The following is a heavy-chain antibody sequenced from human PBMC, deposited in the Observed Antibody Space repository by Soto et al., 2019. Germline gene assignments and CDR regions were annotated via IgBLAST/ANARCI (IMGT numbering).Heavy chain of an antibody. Sequence: ASVKVSCKASGYNFIGQYIHWVRPPPGQWLEWMGIINPSGCGTTYAQKFQGRVVMTSDASTSTVYVELSSLTSEDTAIYFCARLLGVHNTQPCWLGYFDYWGQGTLVTVAS. J-gene: IGHJ4*02. CDR1: GYNFIGQY. V-gene: IGHV1-46*01. CDR3: ARLLGVHNTQPCWLGYFDY. CDR2: INPSGCGT. D-gene: IGHD1-20*01.